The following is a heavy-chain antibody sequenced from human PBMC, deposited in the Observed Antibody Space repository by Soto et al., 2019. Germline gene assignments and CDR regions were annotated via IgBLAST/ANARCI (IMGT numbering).Heavy chain of an antibody. Sequence: QVQLVQSGAEVKKPGASVRVSCKASGYTFTSYGITWVRQAPGQGLEWMGWISVYNGNTNYAQRLQGRVTMTTDTSTTTPYMKLRSLRSDDTAAYYCPRWQKLFQDARFDYWGQGTFVTVSS. D-gene: IGHD1-1*01. CDR2: ISVYNGNT. J-gene: IGHJ4*02. V-gene: IGHV1-18*01. CDR3: PRWQKLFQDARFDY. CDR1: GYTFTSYG.